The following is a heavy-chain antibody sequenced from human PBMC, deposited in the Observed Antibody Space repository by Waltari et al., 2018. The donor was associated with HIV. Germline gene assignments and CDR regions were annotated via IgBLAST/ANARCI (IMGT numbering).Heavy chain of an antibody. CDR2: IKHGGIT. J-gene: IGHJ4*02. Sequence: QVQVQQWGAGLLKPSETLSLTCAVYGGSFSDYFCSCIRQPPGQGLEWIGEIKHGGITNYNPSLKSLVTISGDTSKNQFSLKLTSVTAADTAVYYCARGYDRVPVDSWGQGTLVTVST. V-gene: IGHV4-34*01. CDR1: GGSFSDYF. D-gene: IGHD2-8*01. CDR3: ARGYDRVPVDS.